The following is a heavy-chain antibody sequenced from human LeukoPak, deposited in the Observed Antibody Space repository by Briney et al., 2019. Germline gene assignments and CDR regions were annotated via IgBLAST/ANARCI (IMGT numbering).Heavy chain of an antibody. CDR3: ARGQRGITGTTTQRCPFDP. V-gene: IGHV4-34*01. J-gene: IGHJ5*02. D-gene: IGHD1-7*01. Sequence: PSETLSLTCAVYGGSFSGYYWSWIRQPPGKGLEWIGEINHSGSTNYNPSLKSRVTISVDTSKNQFSLKLSSVTAADTAVYYCARGQRGITGTTTQRCPFDPWGQGTLVTVSS. CDR1: GGSFSGYY. CDR2: INHSGST.